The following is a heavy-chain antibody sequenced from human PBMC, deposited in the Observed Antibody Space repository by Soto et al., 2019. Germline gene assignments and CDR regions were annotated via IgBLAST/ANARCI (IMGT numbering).Heavy chain of an antibody. V-gene: IGHV4-4*02. CDR2: IHHSGST. D-gene: IGHD3-16*01. CDR1: GGSLTSNDW. J-gene: IGHJ3*01. CDR3: ARSTGGDDCHF. Sequence: QVQLQESGPGLVKPSGTLSLTCAVSGGSLTSNDWWTWVRQPPGKGLEWVGQIHHSGSTFYNPSLRSRITVSINVSASHLSLHLDSVTAAETALYYCARSTGGDDCHFWGQGTMVTVSS.